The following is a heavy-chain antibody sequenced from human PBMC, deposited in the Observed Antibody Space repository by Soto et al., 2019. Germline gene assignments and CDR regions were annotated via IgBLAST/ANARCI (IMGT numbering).Heavy chain of an antibody. D-gene: IGHD2-8*01. CDR3: AREQCSPLDRYCADGGVDWVDP. CDR2: ISGNGATT. J-gene: IGHJ5*02. CDR1: GFSFTFYA. V-gene: IGHV3-23*01. Sequence: EVQLLQSGGGLVQPGGSLRLSCEASGFSFTFYAMSWVRQAPGTGLEWVSAISGNGATTFYADSMKGRFTISRDNSRDTLYLQMNRLRAEDTAVYFCAREQCSPLDRYCADGGVDWVDPWGRGTLVTVSS.